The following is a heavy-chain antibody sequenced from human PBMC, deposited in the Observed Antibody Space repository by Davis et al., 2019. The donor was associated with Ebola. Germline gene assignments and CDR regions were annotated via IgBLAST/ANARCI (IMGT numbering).Heavy chain of an antibody. V-gene: IGHV1-18*01. CDR2: ISAYNGNT. CDR3: ARGLVRGDGYFDY. Sequence: ASVKVSCKASGYTFTSYAMNWVRQAPGQGLEWMGWISAYNGNTNYAQKLQGRVTMTTDTSASTAYMELSSLRSEDTAMYYCARGLVRGDGYFDYWGQGTLVTVSS. J-gene: IGHJ4*02. D-gene: IGHD3-10*01. CDR1: GYTFTSYA.